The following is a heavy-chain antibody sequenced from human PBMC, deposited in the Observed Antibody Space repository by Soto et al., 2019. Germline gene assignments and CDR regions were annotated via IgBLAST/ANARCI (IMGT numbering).Heavy chain of an antibody. CDR3: ARERELLSEY. CDR1: GDTFTNYS. Sequence: QVQLVQSGAEVKKPGSSVKVSCKASGDTFTNYSISWVRQAPGQGLEWMGRIIPMLGTANYAQKSQGRVTITADESTTTAYMELSSLRSEDTAVYYCARERELLSEYWGQGTLVTVSS. J-gene: IGHJ4*02. D-gene: IGHD3-10*01. CDR2: IIPMLGTA. V-gene: IGHV1-69*08.